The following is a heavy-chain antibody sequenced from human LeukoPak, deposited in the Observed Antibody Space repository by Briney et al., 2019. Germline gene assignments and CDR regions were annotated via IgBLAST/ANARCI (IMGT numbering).Heavy chain of an antibody. D-gene: IGHD3-10*01. J-gene: IGHJ5*02. CDR1: GFPFCSFG. V-gene: IGHV3-30*18. Sequence: GGSLRLSCAPSGFPFCSFGMHCAPQAPGRGLEGVADISYEESNTYYADSVKARFTISRDNSKNTLYLQMNSLRAEDTSVYYCAKDQEDTMLRGWSGWFVPWGQGTLVTVSS. CDR2: ISYEESNT. CDR3: AKDQEDTMLRGWSGWFVP.